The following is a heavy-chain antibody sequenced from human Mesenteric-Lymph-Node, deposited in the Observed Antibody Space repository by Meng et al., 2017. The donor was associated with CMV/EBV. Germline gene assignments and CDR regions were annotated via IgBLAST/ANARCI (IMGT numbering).Heavy chain of an antibody. CDR1: GFTFSSYS. V-gene: IGHV3-21*01. D-gene: IGHD2-2*03. Sequence: SCAASGFTFSSYSMNWVRQAPGKGLEWVSSISSSSSYIYYADSVKGRFTISRDNAKNSLYLQMNSLRAEDTAVYYCARALDIVVVPAATGAFDIWGQGTMVTVSS. J-gene: IGHJ3*02. CDR3: ARALDIVVVPAATGAFDI. CDR2: ISSSSSYI.